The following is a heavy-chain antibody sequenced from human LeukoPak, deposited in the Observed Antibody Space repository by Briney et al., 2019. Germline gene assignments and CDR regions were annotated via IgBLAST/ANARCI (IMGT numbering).Heavy chain of an antibody. J-gene: IGHJ4*02. Sequence: PGGSLRLSCAASGFTVSSNYMSWVRQAPGKGLEWVSAISGSGGSTYYADSVKGRFTISRDNSKNTLYLQMNSLRAEDTAVYYCAKDHPYSSGWYRTAGDFDYWGQGTLVTVSS. CDR1: GFTVSSNY. V-gene: IGHV3-23*01. CDR3: AKDHPYSSGWYRTAGDFDY. CDR2: ISGSGGST. D-gene: IGHD6-19*01.